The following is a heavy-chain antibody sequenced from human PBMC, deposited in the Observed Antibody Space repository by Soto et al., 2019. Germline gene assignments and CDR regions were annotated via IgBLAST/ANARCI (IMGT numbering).Heavy chain of an antibody. CDR2: IYWDDDK. D-gene: IGHD4-4*01. J-gene: IGHJ4*02. V-gene: IGHV2-5*02. CDR3: AHRQARLQRGGVVY. CDR1: GFSLSTSGVG. Sequence: KESGPTLVKPTQTLTLTCTFSGFSLSTSGVGVGWIRQPPGKALEWLALIYWDDDKRYIPSLKSRLTITKDTSKNQVVLTMTNMDPVDTATYYCAHRQARLQRGGVVYWGQGTLVTVSS.